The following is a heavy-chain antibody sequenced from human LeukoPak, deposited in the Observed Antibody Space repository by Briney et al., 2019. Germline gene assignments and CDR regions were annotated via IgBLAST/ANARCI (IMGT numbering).Heavy chain of an antibody. V-gene: IGHV3-13*01. J-gene: IGHJ6*02. CDR3: ARDPSGRGMDV. D-gene: IGHD6-19*01. CDR1: GFTFSNHD. CDR2: IGVAGDT. Sequence: GGSLRLSCAASGFTFSNHDMQWVRQTIGKGLEWVSAIGVAGDTHYADSVKGRFTVSREDAKNSLYLQMNSLRAGDTAVYYCARDPSGRGMDVWGQGTTVTVSS.